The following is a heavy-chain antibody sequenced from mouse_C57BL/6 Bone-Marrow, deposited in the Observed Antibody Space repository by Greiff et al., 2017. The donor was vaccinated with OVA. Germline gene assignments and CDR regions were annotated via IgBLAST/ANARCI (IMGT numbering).Heavy chain of an antibody. Sequence: QVQLQPSGAELARPGASVKLSCKASGYTFTSYGISWVKQRTGQGLEWIGEIYPRSGNTYYNEKFKGKATLTADKSSSTAYMELRSLTSEDSAVYFCAREGEYYYAMDYWGQGTSVTVSS. CDR3: AREGEYYYAMDY. J-gene: IGHJ4*01. CDR1: GYTFTSYG. V-gene: IGHV1-81*01. CDR2: IYPRSGNT.